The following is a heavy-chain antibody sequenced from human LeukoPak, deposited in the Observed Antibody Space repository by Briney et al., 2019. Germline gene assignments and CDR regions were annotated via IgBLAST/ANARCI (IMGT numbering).Heavy chain of an antibody. CDR2: INWNGVST. V-gene: IGHV3-20*04. D-gene: IGHD6-19*01. J-gene: IGHJ4*02. CDR3: ARVRVGQWLVPFDY. CDR1: GFTFDDYG. Sequence: GGSLRLSCAASGFTFDDYGMSWVGQAPGKGLEWVSSINWNGVSTGYADSVKGRFTISRDNAKHSLYLQMNSLSAEDTALHSCARVRVGQWLVPFDYWGQGTLVTVSS.